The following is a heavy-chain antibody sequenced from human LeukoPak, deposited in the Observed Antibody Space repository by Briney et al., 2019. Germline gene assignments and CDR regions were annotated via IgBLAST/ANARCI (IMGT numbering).Heavy chain of an antibody. J-gene: IGHJ4*02. V-gene: IGHV3-74*01. CDR2: INSDGINT. D-gene: IGHD4-17*01. Sequence: GGSLRLSCAASGFTFSNYWMHWVRQAPGKGLVWVSRINSDGINTSYADSVKGRFTISRDNSKNTVYLQMNSLRPEDTAVYYCAARRLTVTTEIDYWGQGTLVTVSS. CDR1: GFTFSNYW. CDR3: AARRLTVTTEIDY.